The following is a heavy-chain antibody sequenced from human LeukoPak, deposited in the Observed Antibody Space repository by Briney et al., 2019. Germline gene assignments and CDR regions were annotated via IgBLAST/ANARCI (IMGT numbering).Heavy chain of an antibody. CDR3: ARDLGAPYAFYSSSWYL. D-gene: IGHD6-13*01. CDR1: GFTFRTYA. Sequence: PEGSLRLSCAASGFTFRTYAMQWVRQAPEKRPEYVSGISGNGGNTYYANSVEGRFTISRDNSKNTLYLQMGSLRAEDTAVYYCARDLGAPYAFYSSSWYLWGQGTLVTVSS. V-gene: IGHV3-64*01. CDR2: ISGNGGNT. J-gene: IGHJ4*02.